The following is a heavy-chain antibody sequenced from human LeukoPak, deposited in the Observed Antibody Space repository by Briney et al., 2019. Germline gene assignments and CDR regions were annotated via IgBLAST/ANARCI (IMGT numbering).Heavy chain of an antibody. Sequence: GGSLRLSCAASGFTFSSYWMSWVRQAPGKGLEWVATIKQDGSEKDFVDSVKGRFTISRDNAKNSLYLQMNSLRAEDTALYYCARVRYYYHYWGQGTLVTVSS. CDR2: IKQDGSEK. J-gene: IGHJ4*02. D-gene: IGHD3-22*01. V-gene: IGHV3-7*01. CDR3: ARVRYYYHY. CDR1: GFTFSSYW.